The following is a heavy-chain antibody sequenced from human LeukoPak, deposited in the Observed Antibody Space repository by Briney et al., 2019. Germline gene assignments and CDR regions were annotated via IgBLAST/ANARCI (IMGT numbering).Heavy chain of an antibody. CDR3: ALTTLVWGRADAFDI. CDR2: ISWNSGSI. V-gene: IGHV3-9*01. D-gene: IGHD4/OR15-4a*01. J-gene: IGHJ3*02. Sequence: AGGSLRLSCAASGFTFDDYAMHWVRQAPGKGLEWVSGISWNSGSIGYADSVKGRFTISRDNSKNTLYLQMNSLRAEDTAVYYCALTTLVWGRADAFDIWGQGTMVTVSS. CDR1: GFTFDDYA.